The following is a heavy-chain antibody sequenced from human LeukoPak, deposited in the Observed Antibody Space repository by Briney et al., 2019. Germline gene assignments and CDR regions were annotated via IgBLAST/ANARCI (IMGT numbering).Heavy chain of an antibody. D-gene: IGHD6-13*01. CDR2: IYTSGST. Sequence: PSETLSLTCTVSGGSISTYYWSWIRQPAGKGLEWIGRIYTSGSTNYNPSLKSRVTMSVDTSKNQFSLKLYSVTAADTAVYYCARSPGAATGTGWFDPWGQGTLVTVSS. CDR1: GGSISTYY. CDR3: ARSPGAATGTGWFDP. J-gene: IGHJ5*02. V-gene: IGHV4-4*07.